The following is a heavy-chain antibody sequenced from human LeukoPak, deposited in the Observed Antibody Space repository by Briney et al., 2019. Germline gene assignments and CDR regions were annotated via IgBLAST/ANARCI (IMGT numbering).Heavy chain of an antibody. Sequence: SETLSLTCTVSGGSISSSSYYWDWIRQPPGKGLEWIGYIYYSGSTYYNPSLKSRVTISVDTSKNQFSLKLSSVTAADTAVYYCARGRRVDIVATIPFDPWGQGTLVTVSS. V-gene: IGHV4-31*03. CDR2: IYYSGST. CDR3: ARGRRVDIVATIPFDP. D-gene: IGHD5-12*01. J-gene: IGHJ5*02. CDR1: GGSISSSSYY.